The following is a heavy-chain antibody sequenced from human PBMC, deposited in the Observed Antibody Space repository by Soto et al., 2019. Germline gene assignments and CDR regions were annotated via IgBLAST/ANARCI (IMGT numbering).Heavy chain of an antibody. D-gene: IGHD3-10*01. Sequence: EVQLVESGGGLVKPGGSLRLSCAASGFTFSNAYMNWVRQAPGKGLEWVGRIKTKADGGATDYAAPVRDRFTISRDDSKNTLYLQMNSLKTEDTAVYYCTTAAGRQYYYYYNLDVWGQGATVAVSS. CDR2: IKTKADGGAT. CDR1: GFTFSNAY. J-gene: IGHJ6*03. CDR3: TTAAGRQYYYYYNLDV. V-gene: IGHV3-15*07.